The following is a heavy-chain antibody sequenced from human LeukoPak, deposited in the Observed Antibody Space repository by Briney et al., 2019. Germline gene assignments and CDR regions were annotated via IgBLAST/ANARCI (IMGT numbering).Heavy chain of an antibody. D-gene: IGHD6-19*01. CDR3: ARELEIAVAGTLGY. CDR1: GFTFINYY. J-gene: IGHJ4*02. Sequence: SCKASGFTFINYYMHWVRQAPGKGLGWVAVIWYDGSNKYYADSVKGRFTISRDHSKNTLYLQMKSLRAEDTAVYYCARELEIAVAGTLGYWGQGTLVTVSS. V-gene: IGHV3-33*01. CDR2: IWYDGSNK.